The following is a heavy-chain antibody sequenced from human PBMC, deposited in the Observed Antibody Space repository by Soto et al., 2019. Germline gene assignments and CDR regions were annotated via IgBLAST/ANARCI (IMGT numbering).Heavy chain of an antibody. D-gene: IGHD6-13*01. J-gene: IGHJ4*02. CDR2: IYYSGST. CDR3: AGLVNLNRQFSRSPTLYYFDY. CDR1: GGSISSGDYY. V-gene: IGHV4-31*03. Sequence: SETLSLTCTVSGGSISSGDYYWSWIRQHPGRGLDWIGYIYYSGSTNYNQSLKSRVTISVDTSKNQFSLKLNSVTAADTAVYYSAGLVNLNRQFSRSPTLYYFDYWGQGTLVTVSS.